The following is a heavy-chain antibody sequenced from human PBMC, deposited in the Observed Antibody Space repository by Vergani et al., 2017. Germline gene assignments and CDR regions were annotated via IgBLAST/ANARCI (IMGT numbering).Heavy chain of an antibody. CDR3: ARDAVPSADWKSIRDYYYDMDV. Sequence: QVLLVESGGGLVKAGGSLRLSCSASGFTFGDYYMSWIRQAPGKGLEWISYISSCGGTIYHADSMKGRFTIARDNGRNSLYLQKNSLRFEDTAVYYCARDAVPSADWKSIRDYYYDMDVWGKGTTVTVSS. J-gene: IGHJ6*03. CDR2: ISSCGGTI. V-gene: IGHV3-11*01. CDR1: GFTFGDYY. D-gene: IGHD1-1*01.